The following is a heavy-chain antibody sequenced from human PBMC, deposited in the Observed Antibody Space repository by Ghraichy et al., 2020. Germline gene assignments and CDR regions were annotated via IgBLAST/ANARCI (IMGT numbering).Heavy chain of an antibody. CDR2: ISATATTT. Sequence: GGSLRLSCAASGFAFSSYNMHWVRRAPGKGLEWIAYISATATTTYYADSVQGRFTISRDNAQNMVYLQMTSLRDEDTALYYCARASLALFGVGMPLGPWGQRT. V-gene: IGHV3-48*02. D-gene: IGHD3-3*01. J-gene: IGHJ5*02. CDR1: GFAFSSYN. CDR3: ARASLALFGVGMPLGP.